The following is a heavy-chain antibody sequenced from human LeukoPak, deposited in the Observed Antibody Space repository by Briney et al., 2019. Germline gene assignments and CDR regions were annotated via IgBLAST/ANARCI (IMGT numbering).Heavy chain of an antibody. CDR3: ARRALGSCSGGICITS. V-gene: IGHV1-8*01. J-gene: IGHJ3*01. Sequence: ASVKVSCKASGYTFTSYDINWVRQATGQGLEWMGWMNPNSGNTGYAQKFQGRVTMTRNTSISTAYMELSSLRSEDTAVYDCARRALGSCSGGICITSWGQRTMVTVSS. CDR1: GYTFTSYD. CDR2: MNPNSGNT. D-gene: IGHD2-15*01.